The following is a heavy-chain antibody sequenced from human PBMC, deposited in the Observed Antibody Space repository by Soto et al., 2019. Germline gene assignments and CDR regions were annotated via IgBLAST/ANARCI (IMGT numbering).Heavy chain of an antibody. CDR1: GYTFTSYY. Sequence: ASVKVSCKASGYTFTSYYMHWVRQAPGQGLEWMGIINPSGGSTSYAQKFQGRVTMTRDTSTSTVYMELSSLRSEDTAVYYCAIAPGSDQLLFPWGQGTLVTGSS. CDR3: AIAPGSDQLLFP. D-gene: IGHD2-2*01. CDR2: INPSGGST. J-gene: IGHJ5*02. V-gene: IGHV1-46*01.